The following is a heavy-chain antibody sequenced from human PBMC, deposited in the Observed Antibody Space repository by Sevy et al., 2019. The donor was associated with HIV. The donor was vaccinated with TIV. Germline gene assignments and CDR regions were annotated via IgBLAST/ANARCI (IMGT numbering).Heavy chain of an antibody. CDR2: ISSSGSTI. CDR1: GFTFSSYE. Sequence: GGSLRLSCAASGFTFSSYEMNWVRQAPGKGLEWVSYISSSGSTIYYADSVKGRFTISRDNAKNSLYLQMNSLRAEDSADYYCARVKDGIFGVVIHEKAFDIWGQGTMVTVSS. V-gene: IGHV3-48*03. D-gene: IGHD3-3*01. CDR3: ARVKDGIFGVVIHEKAFDI. J-gene: IGHJ3*02.